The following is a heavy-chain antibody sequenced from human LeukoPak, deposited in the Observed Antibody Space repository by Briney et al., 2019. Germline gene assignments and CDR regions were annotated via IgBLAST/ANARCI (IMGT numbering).Heavy chain of an antibody. CDR1: GGSISSYY. CDR2: IYYSGST. V-gene: IGHV4-59*08. Sequence: PSQTLSLTCTVSGGSISSYYWSWIRQPPGKGLEWLGYIYYSGSTNYNPSLKSRVTISVDTPKNQFSLKLSSVTAADTAVYYCARHLSESCLGTSCYPHDAFDIWGQGTMVTVSS. D-gene: IGHD2-2*01. CDR3: ARHLSESCLGTSCYPHDAFDI. J-gene: IGHJ3*02.